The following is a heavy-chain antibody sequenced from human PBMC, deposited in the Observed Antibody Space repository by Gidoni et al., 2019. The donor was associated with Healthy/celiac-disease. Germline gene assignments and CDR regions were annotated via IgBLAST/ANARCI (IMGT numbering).Heavy chain of an antibody. V-gene: IGHV3-21*01. Sequence: EVQLVESGGGLVKPGGSLRLSCAASGFTFSSYSMNWVRQAPGKGLEWVSSISSSSSYIYYADSVKGRFTISRDNAKNSLYLQMNSLRAEDTAVYYCARDGAYYDFWSGYYTSRYYYGMDVWGQGTTVTVSS. CDR2: ISSSSSYI. CDR1: GFTFSSYS. J-gene: IGHJ6*02. CDR3: ARDGAYYDFWSGYYTSRYYYGMDV. D-gene: IGHD3-3*01.